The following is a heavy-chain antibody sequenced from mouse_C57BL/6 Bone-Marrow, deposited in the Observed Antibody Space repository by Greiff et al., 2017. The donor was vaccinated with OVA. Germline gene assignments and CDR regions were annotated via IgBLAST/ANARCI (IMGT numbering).Heavy chain of an antibody. J-gene: IGHJ2*01. CDR3: ARHPYGFNLNLY. D-gene: IGHD1-1*01. CDR2: INSDGGST. V-gene: IGHV5-2*01. Sequence: EVNVVESGGGLVQPGESLKLSCESNEYEFPSHDMSWVRKTPEKRLELVAAINSDGGSTYYPDTMERRFIISRDNTNKTLYLQMSSLRSEDTALYYCARHPYGFNLNLYWGQGTTLTVSS. CDR1: EYEFPSHD.